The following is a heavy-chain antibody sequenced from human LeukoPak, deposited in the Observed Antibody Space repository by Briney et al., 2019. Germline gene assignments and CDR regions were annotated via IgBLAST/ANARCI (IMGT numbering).Heavy chain of an antibody. CDR1: GGSLSGYY. V-gene: IGHV4-34*01. Sequence: PSETLSLTCAVYGGSLSGYYWSWIRQPPGKGLEWIGEINHSGSTNYNPSLDSRVTISVDKSKNQISLKLTSVTAADTAVYYCANSITAAANPTDYWGQGTLVTVSS. CDR2: INHSGST. CDR3: ANSITAAANPTDY. J-gene: IGHJ4*02. D-gene: IGHD6-13*01.